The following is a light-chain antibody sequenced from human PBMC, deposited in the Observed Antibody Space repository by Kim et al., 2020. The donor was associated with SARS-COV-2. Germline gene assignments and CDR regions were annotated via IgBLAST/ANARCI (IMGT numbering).Light chain of an antibody. CDR2: QDN. J-gene: IGLJ2*01. Sequence: VSPGQTATITCSGDELRNKYASWYQQKPGQSPLFVIYQDNRRPSGIPERFSGSNSGNTATLTISGTQAIDEAAYYCQAWHSSTVVFGGGTQLTVL. V-gene: IGLV3-1*01. CDR1: ELRNKY. CDR3: QAWHSSTVV.